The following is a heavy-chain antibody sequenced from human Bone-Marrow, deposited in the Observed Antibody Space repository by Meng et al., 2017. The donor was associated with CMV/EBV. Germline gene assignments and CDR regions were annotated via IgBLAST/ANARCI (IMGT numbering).Heavy chain of an antibody. CDR1: GGSFSGYN. J-gene: IGHJ4*02. Sequence: SQTLSLTCAVYGGSFSGYNWSWIRQPPGKGLEWIGEINHSGSTNYNPSLKSRVTISVDTSKNQFSLKLSSVTAADTAVYYCARGWRITIFGVVIIDGGYFDYWGQGTLVTVSS. CDR3: ARGWRITIFGVVIIDGGYFDY. CDR2: INHSGST. V-gene: IGHV4-34*01. D-gene: IGHD3-3*01.